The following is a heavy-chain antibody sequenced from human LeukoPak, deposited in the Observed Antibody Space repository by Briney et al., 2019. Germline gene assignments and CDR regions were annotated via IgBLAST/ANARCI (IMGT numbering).Heavy chain of an antibody. D-gene: IGHD1-26*01. J-gene: IGHJ4*02. CDR2: IYYSGST. V-gene: IGHV4-59*01. CDR1: AGSISSYY. Sequence: SETLSLTCTVSAGSISSYYWTWIRQPPGKGLEWIGYIYYSGSTNYNPSLKSRVTMSVDTSKNQFSLKLSSVTAADTAVYYCARDIVGVTRAFGYWGQGTLATVSS. CDR3: ARDIVGVTRAFGY.